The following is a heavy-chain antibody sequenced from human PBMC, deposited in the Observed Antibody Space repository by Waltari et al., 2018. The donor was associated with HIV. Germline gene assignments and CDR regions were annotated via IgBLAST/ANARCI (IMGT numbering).Heavy chain of an antibody. V-gene: IGHV3-33*03. CDR3: ASPAGDCSGNFCYTGEIDP. Sequence: QVYLVESGGVAVQPGRSLRFSCVASGFTVGSFGMHGARRAPGKGLKLVAVIWPYGNKKFYAESVKGRFIISRDRSKNTIYLQMNDLKVDDTALYYCASPAGDCSGNFCYTGEIDPWGHGSQVIVSS. J-gene: IGHJ5*02. CDR2: IWPYGNKK. CDR1: GFTVGSFG. D-gene: IGHD3-16*02.